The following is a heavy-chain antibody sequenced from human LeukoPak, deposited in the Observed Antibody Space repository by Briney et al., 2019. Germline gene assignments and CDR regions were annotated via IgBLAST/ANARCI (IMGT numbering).Heavy chain of an antibody. CDR3: ARRPQLASQTYIRRYYFDY. CDR1: GGSISSSNW. D-gene: IGHD1-1*01. J-gene: IGHJ4*02. CDR2: IYQSGST. Sequence: PSGTLSLTCAVSGGSISSSNWWSWVRQPPGKGLEWIGEIYQSGSTNYNPSLKSRVTISVDTSKNQFSLKLSSVTAADTAVYYCARRPQLASQTYIRRYYFDYWGQGTLVTVSS. V-gene: IGHV4-4*02.